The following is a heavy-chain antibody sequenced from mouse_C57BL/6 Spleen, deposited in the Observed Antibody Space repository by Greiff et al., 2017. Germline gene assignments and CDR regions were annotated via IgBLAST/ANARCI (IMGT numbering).Heavy chain of an antibody. D-gene: IGHD3-2*02. CDR1: GFTFSDYG. Sequence: EVKLVESGGGLVKPGGSLKLSCAASGFTFSDYGMHWVRQAPEKGLEWVAYISSGSSTIYYADTVKGRFTISRDNAKNTLFLQMTSRRSEDTAMYYCARGAAQATFAYWGQGTLVTVSA. J-gene: IGHJ3*01. CDR3: ARGAAQATFAY. CDR2: ISSGSSTI. V-gene: IGHV5-17*01.